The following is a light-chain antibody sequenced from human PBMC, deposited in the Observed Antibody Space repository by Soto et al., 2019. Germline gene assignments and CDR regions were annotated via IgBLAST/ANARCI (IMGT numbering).Light chain of an antibody. CDR3: AAWDDSRNRVV. V-gene: IGLV1-44*01. Sequence: QSVLTQPPSASGTPGQRVTIFCSGNAVNWYQQLPGTAPKLLIYSNNQLPSGVPDRFSGSKSGTSAALAISGLQSEDEADYYCAAWDDSRNRVVFGGGTKLTVL. J-gene: IGLJ2*01. CDR1: A. CDR2: SNN.